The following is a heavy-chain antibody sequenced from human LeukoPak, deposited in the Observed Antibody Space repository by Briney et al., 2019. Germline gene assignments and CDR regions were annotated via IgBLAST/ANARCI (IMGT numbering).Heavy chain of an antibody. V-gene: IGHV3-7*01. Sequence: PGGSLRLSCAASGFTFSSYWMSWVRQAPGKGLEWVANIKQDGSEKYYVDSVKGRFTISRDNAKNSLYLQMNSLRAEDTAVYYCATVRRITGALLYMDVWGKGTTVTVSS. CDR2: IKQDGSEK. J-gene: IGHJ6*03. CDR3: ATVRRITGALLYMDV. D-gene: IGHD1-20*01. CDR1: GFTFSSYW.